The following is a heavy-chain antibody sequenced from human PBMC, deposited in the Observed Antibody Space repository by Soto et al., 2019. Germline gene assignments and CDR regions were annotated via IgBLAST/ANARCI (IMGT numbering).Heavy chain of an antibody. J-gene: IGHJ4*02. CDR1: RFTFSDYS. CDR2: ISSSGSTI. D-gene: IGHD2-2*01. V-gene: IGHV3-48*04. CDR3: ARAGRYCSSTSCYGNY. Sequence: EVQLVESGGDLVQPGGSLRLSCAASRFTFSDYSMNWVRQAPGKGLEWVSYISSSGSTIYYADSVKGRFTISRDNAKNSLYLQMNSLRAEDTAVYYCARAGRYCSSTSCYGNYWGQGTLVTVSS.